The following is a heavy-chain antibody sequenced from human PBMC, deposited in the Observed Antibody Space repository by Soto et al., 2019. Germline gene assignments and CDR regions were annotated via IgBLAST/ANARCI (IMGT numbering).Heavy chain of an antibody. Sequence: VQLVQSGDEVKNPGASMKVSCEASGYTFTAYAIAWVRQAPGQGLEYIGWISAYNGATNYAQMFRGRDTMTTDASTSTAHMELRTLRPDDSAVYYCARLDLDFNALTGAYHRGWFDPWGQGALVIVSS. J-gene: IGHJ5*02. D-gene: IGHD3-9*01. CDR3: ARLDLDFNALTGAYHRGWFDP. CDR2: ISAYNGAT. V-gene: IGHV1-18*01. CDR1: GYTFTAYA.